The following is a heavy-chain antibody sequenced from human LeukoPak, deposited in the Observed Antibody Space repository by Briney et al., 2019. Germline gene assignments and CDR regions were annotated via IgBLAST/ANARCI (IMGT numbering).Heavy chain of an antibody. J-gene: IGHJ4*02. Sequence: ASVKVSCKVSGYSPIELSMHWLRQAPGKGLEWMGGFDPEESETVYAQQFQGRVTMTEDTSTGTAYMHLSSLTSEDTAVYYCATARKRDTWNPRFWGQGTLVSVSS. CDR2: FDPEESET. D-gene: IGHD1-1*01. V-gene: IGHV1-24*01. CDR1: GYSPIELS. CDR3: ATARKRDTWNPRF.